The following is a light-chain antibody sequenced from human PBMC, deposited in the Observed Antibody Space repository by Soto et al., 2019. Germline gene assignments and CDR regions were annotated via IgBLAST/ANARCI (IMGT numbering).Light chain of an antibody. CDR3: SSYTSSSTLYV. Sequence: SALTQPASVSGSPGLSITISCTGTSSDVGGYNYVSWYQQHPGKAPKLMISDVSNRPSGVSDRFSGSKSGNTASLTISGLQAEDEADYYCSSYTSSSTLYVFGTGTKLTVL. J-gene: IGLJ1*01. V-gene: IGLV2-14*03. CDR1: SSDVGGYNY. CDR2: DVS.